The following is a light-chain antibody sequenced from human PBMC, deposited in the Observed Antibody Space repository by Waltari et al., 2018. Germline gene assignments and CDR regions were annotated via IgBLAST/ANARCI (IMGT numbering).Light chain of an antibody. V-gene: IGLV2-11*01. CDR3: CSYVGSNIYWV. CDR1: SSDVGGYNY. Sequence: QSALTQPRSASGSPGQSVPISCTGTSSDVGGYNYVPLYQQHPDKAPKLIIYDINKRPSGVPDRFSGSKSGNTASLTISGLQAEDEADYYCCSYVGSNIYWVFGGGTKLTVL. CDR2: DIN. J-gene: IGLJ3*02.